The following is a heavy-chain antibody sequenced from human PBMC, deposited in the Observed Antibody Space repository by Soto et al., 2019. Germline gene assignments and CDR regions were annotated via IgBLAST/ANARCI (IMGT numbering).Heavy chain of an antibody. CDR1: GFTFRNSG. J-gene: IGHJ4*02. Sequence: QVQLVQSGGGVVQPGRSLRLSCAASGFTFRNSGMHWIRQAPGKGLEWVSLVSFDGTDQYYADSVKGRFTISRDNFKNTLYLQMNSLRAEDTAVYYCASTRGGDSTGSFDYWGLGTLVTVSS. CDR2: VSFDGTDQ. CDR3: ASTRGGDSTGSFDY. D-gene: IGHD2-21*02. V-gene: IGHV3-30*03.